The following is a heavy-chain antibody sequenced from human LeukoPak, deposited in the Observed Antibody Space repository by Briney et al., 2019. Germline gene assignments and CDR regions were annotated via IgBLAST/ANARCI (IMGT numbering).Heavy chain of an antibody. CDR1: GFTFSDYY. CDR3: ARAGHYDFWSGYPGYFDY. J-gene: IGHJ4*02. V-gene: IGHV3-11*04. Sequence: PGGSLRLSRAASGFTFSDYYMSWIRQAPGKGLEWVSYISSSGSTIYYADSVKGRFTISRDNAKNSLYLQMNSLRAEDTAVYYCARAGHYDFWSGYPGYFDYWGQGTLVTVSS. D-gene: IGHD3-3*01. CDR2: ISSSGSTI.